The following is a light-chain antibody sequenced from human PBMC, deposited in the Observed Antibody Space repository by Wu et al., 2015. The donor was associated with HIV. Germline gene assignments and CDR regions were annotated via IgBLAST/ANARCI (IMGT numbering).Light chain of an antibody. CDR2: GTF. CDR1: QSISSDC. J-gene: IGKJ1*01. V-gene: IGKV3-20*01. CDR3: QQFGYSPRT. Sequence: EIVLTQSPGTLSLSPGEGATLSCRASQSISSDCLTWYQHKPGQAPRLLIYGTFRRASGIPDRFSGSGSGTDFTLTINRLEPEDFAVYYCQQFGYSPRTFGQGTKVEIK.